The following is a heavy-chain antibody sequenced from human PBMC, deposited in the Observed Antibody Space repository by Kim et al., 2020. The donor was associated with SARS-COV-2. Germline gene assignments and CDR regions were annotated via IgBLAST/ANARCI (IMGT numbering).Heavy chain of an antibody. V-gene: IGHV3-11*01. Sequence: GGSLRLSCAASGFTFSDYYMTWIRQAPGKGLEWVSYITSRGTSSYYGNSVKGRFTISRDNAKNALYLQMDRLRAEDTAVYYCARDEYGSGPSYNGRHDTWGQGTLVTVSS. J-gene: IGHJ5*02. CDR1: GFTFSDYY. CDR2: ITSRGTSS. CDR3: ARDEYGSGPSYNGRHDT. D-gene: IGHD3-10*01.